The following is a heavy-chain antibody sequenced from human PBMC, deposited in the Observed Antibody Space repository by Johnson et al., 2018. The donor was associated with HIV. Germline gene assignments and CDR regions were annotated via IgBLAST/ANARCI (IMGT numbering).Heavy chain of an antibody. CDR2: IYRGGGT. Sequence: VLLVESGGGVVRPGGSLRLSCAASGFTFDDYGMSWVRQAPGQGLEWVSVIYRGGGTSYADSVKGRFTISRDNSKDMLYLQMDSLRAEDTAVYYCVCLRVSLSAFDIWGQGTMVTVSS. CDR3: VCLRVSLSAFDI. D-gene: IGHD2-21*01. J-gene: IGHJ3*02. CDR1: GFTFDDYG. V-gene: IGHV3-66*02.